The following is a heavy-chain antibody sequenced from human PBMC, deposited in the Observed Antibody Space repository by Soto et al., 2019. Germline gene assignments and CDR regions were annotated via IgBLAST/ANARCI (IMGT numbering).Heavy chain of an antibody. CDR3: ARGASLAARPAHRYYYYYGMDV. CDR1: GYTFTSYA. V-gene: IGHV1-3*01. D-gene: IGHD6-6*01. J-gene: IGHJ6*02. CDR2: INAGNGNT. Sequence: GASVKVSCKASGYTFTSYAMHWVRQAPGQRLEWMGWINAGNGNTKYSQKFQGRVTITRDTSASTAYMELSSLRSEDTAVYYCARGASLAARPAHRYYYYYGMDVWGQGTTVTAP.